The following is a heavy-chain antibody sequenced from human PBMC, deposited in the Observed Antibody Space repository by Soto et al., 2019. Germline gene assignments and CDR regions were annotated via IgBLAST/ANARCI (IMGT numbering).Heavy chain of an antibody. J-gene: IGHJ5*02. CDR2: MWPSGGT. CDR3: ARCLHCSNGGRFDP. D-gene: IGHD2-8*01. Sequence: SETLCLTCAVYGVSIGSPNWWTWVRQAPGKGLEWIGEMWPSGGTTYNPSLRNRVTISVDNSKNHLSLTLTSVTAADTAIYYCARCLHCSNGGRFDPWGQGALVTVSS. CDR1: GVSIGSPNW. V-gene: IGHV4-4*02.